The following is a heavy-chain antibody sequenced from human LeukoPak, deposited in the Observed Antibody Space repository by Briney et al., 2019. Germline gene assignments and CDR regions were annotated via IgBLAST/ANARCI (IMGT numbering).Heavy chain of an antibody. V-gene: IGHV3-7*01. CDR3: ARGVWSSLNAFDI. D-gene: IGHD2-21*02. CDR2: IKPDGGEK. CDR1: GFTFTTSW. J-gene: IGHJ3*02. Sequence: GGSLRLSCAASGFTFTTSWMSWVRQTPGKGLEWVANIKPDGGEKHYVDSVKGRFTISRDNARNSLYLQMSSQGADDTALYYCARGVWSSLNAFDIWGQGTMVTVFS.